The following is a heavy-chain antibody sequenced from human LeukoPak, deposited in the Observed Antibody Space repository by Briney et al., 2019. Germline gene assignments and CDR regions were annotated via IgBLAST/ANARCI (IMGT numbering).Heavy chain of an antibody. CDR3: ARDRDFPRDQLDY. Sequence: GGSLRLSCAASGFTFDDYAMHWVRQAPGKGLEWVSGISWNSGSIGYADSVKGRFTISGDKSKNILYLQMNSLRAEDTALYYCARDRDFPRDQLDYWGQGTLVTVSS. D-gene: IGHD2-21*02. J-gene: IGHJ4*02. V-gene: IGHV3-9*01. CDR1: GFTFDDYA. CDR2: ISWNSGSI.